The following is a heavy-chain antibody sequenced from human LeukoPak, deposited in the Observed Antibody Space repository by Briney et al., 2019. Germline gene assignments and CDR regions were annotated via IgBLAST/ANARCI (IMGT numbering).Heavy chain of an antibody. J-gene: IGHJ4*02. D-gene: IGHD6-13*01. Sequence: GGSLRLSSAASRMTFSRFWMHWVRQAPGKGLVWVSRINTEGSLPTSADSVKGRFTLSRDNAKNTLSLQMNSLRAEDTAVYYCARVGIAAAGTVDYWGQGTLVTVSS. CDR1: RMTFSRFW. V-gene: IGHV3-74*01. CDR2: INTEGSLP. CDR3: ARVGIAAAGTVDY.